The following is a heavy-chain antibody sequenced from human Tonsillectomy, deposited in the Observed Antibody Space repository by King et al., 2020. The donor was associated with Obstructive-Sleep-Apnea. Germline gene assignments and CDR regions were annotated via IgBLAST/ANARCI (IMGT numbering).Heavy chain of an antibody. Sequence: QLVESGGGLVKPGGSLRLSCAASGFTFSHAWMSWVRQAPGKGLEWAGRIKSKTNGGTTDYAAPVKGRFTISRDDSKNTVYLQMDSLKTEDTAMYYCSTEDDWGQGPLVTVSS. CDR2: IKSKTNGGTT. J-gene: IGHJ4*02. CDR1: GFTFSHAW. V-gene: IGHV3-15*01. CDR3: STEDD.